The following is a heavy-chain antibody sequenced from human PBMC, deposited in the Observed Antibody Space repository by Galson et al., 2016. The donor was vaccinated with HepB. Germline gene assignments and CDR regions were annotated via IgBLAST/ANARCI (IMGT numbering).Heavy chain of an antibody. CDR2: ISAGRSGT. J-gene: IGHJ4*02. Sequence: SLRLSCAASDFTFSDHPMTWVRQAPGKGLQWVSSISAGRSGTYYADSVKGRFTISRDNSENTLYLQMNNLRADDTAVYYCVRGSVGPGLWGQGTLVTVS. CDR3: VRGSVGPGL. CDR1: DFTFSDHP. V-gene: IGHV3-23*01.